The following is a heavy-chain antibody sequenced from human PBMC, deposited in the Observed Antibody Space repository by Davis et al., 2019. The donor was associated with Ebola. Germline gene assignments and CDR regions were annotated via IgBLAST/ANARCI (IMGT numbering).Heavy chain of an antibody. V-gene: IGHV4-59*11. CDR3: ARVGGDGSSHLEGLVS. CDR1: GGSISSHY. Sequence: MPSETLSLTCTVSGGSISSHYWSWVRQPPGKGLEWIADINYSGRTNYNPSLASRVTISIATSKNQFSLNLNSVTASDTAVYYCARVGGDGSSHLEGLVSWGRGTLVTVSS. J-gene: IGHJ4*02. CDR2: INYSGRT. D-gene: IGHD3-16*01.